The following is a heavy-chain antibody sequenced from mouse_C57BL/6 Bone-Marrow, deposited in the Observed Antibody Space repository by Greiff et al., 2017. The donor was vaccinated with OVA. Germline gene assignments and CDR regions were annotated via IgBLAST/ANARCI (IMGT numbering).Heavy chain of an antibody. CDR2: ISSGGSYT. CDR3: ARGDYGSSPLDY. Sequence: DVMLVESGGDLVKPGGSLKLSCAASGFTFSSYGMSWVRQTPDKRLEWVATISSGGSYTYYPDSVKGRFTISRDNAKNTLYLQMSSLKSEDTAMYYCARGDYGSSPLDYWGQGTTLTVSS. V-gene: IGHV5-6*02. CDR1: GFTFSSYG. D-gene: IGHD1-1*01. J-gene: IGHJ2*01.